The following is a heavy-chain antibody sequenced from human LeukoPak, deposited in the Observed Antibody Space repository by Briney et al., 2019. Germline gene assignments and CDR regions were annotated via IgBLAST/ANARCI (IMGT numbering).Heavy chain of an antibody. D-gene: IGHD2/OR15-2a*01. J-gene: IGHJ4*02. CDR2: ITWNSCSL. Sequence: PGGSLRLSCAASGFTLDEYAMQWVRHAPGRGVEGVSTITWNSCSLAYAAFVKRLFTISRHNSKNSLYLQMNSLSAADTALSYCAKAPEGIVLLTSGYFDYWGQGTLVTVSS. CDR3: AKAPEGIVLLTSGYFDY. CDR1: GFTLDEYA. V-gene: IGHV3-9*01.